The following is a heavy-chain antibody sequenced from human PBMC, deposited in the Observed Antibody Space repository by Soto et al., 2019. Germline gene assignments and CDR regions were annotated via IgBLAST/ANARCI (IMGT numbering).Heavy chain of an antibody. D-gene: IGHD2-21*02. V-gene: IGHV3-33*01. CDR2: IWHDGSNK. CDR3: AREHIVVVTATYGMEV. CDR1: GFTFSSYG. Sequence: GGSLRLSCAASGFTFSSYGMQWVRQAPGKGLEWVAVIWHDGSNKYYADSVKGRFTISRDNSKNTLYLQMNSLRAEDTAVYYCAREHIVVVTATYGMEVWRQGTTVTVSS. J-gene: IGHJ6*02.